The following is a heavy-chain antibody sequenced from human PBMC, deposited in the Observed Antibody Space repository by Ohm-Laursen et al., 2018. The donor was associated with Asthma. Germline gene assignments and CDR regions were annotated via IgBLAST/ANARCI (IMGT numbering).Heavy chain of an antibody. CDR1: GFTFSSYG. CDR2: IWYDGSNK. D-gene: IGHD2-15*01. CDR3: GRKRGSCITSTCYSLDF. Sequence: SLRLSCAASGFTFSSYGMHWVRQAPGKGLGWVAVIWYDGSNKYYADSVKGRFTISRDNSKNTLYLQMNSLRPDDTALYYCGRKRGSCITSTCYSLDFWGQGTLITVSS. J-gene: IGHJ4*02. V-gene: IGHV3-33*01.